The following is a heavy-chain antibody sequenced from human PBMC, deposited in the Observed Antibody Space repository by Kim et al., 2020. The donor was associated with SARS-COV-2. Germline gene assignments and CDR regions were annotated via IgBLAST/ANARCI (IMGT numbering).Heavy chain of an antibody. CDR3: ARDFSEDGDYVFDY. Sequence: GGSLRLSCAASGFTFSSYAMHWVRQAPGKGLEWVAVISYDGSNKYYADSVKGRFTISRDNSKNTLYLQMNSLRAEDTAVYYCARDFSEDGDYVFDYWGQGTLVTVSS. CDR2: ISYDGSNK. D-gene: IGHD4-17*01. J-gene: IGHJ4*02. V-gene: IGHV3-30*04. CDR1: GFTFSSYA.